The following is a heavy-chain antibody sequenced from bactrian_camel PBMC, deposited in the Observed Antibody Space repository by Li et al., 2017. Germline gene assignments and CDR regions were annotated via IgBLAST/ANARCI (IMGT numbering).Heavy chain of an antibody. Sequence: HVQLVESGGGSVQAGGSLKLSCVASGYNFRSCLMGWYRQAPGKGHGLVSTISSDGTTNYADFVKGRFTVSQDNAKNTLYLQMNSLKTEDTAVYYCGAYCYNGASTEDYWGQGTQVTVS. D-gene: IGHD2*01. J-gene: IGHJ4*01. CDR3: GAYCYNGASTEDY. CDR1: GYNFRSCL. V-gene: IGHV3S55*01. CDR2: ISSDGTT.